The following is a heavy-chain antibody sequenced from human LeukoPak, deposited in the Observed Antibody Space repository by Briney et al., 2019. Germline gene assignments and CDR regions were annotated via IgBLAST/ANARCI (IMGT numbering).Heavy chain of an antibody. V-gene: IGHV3-30-3*01. CDR1: GFTFSSYA. D-gene: IGHD6-13*01. J-gene: IGHJ6*03. CDR2: ISYDGSNK. CDR3: AADTGSLGSLTYYYYYMDV. Sequence: QPGGSLRLSCAASGFTFSSYAMHWVRQAPGKGLEWVAVISYDGSNKYYADSVKGRFTISRDNSKNTLYLQMSSLRSEDTAVYYCAADTGSLGSLTYYYYYMDVWGKGTTVTVSS.